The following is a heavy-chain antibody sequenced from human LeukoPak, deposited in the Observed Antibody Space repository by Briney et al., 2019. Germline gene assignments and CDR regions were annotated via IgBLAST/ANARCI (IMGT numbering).Heavy chain of an antibody. D-gene: IGHD6-19*01. CDR1: VYTFTSYG. Sequence: ASVTVSFKASVYTFTSYGISWVRQAPGQGLEGMGWISAYNGNTNYAQKLQGRVTMTTDTSTSTAYMELRSLRSDDTAVYYCARDLTVAVAEDAFDIWGQGTMVTVSS. J-gene: IGHJ3*02. CDR2: ISAYNGNT. V-gene: IGHV1-18*01. CDR3: ARDLTVAVAEDAFDI.